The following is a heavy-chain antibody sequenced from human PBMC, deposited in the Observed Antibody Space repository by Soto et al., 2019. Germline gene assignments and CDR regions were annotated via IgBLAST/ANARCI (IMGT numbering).Heavy chain of an antibody. J-gene: IGHJ4*02. CDR1: GYTFTGYY. CDR3: ARKASSGWYLIDY. V-gene: IGHV1-2*04. CDR2: INANSGGT. Sequence: QVQLVQSGAEVKKPGASVKVSCKASGYTFTGYYMHWVRQAPGQGLEWMGWINANSGGTNYAQKLQGWVTMTRDTSISRAYKELRRMGTDDTAVYYCARKASSGWYLIDYWGQGTLVTVSS. D-gene: IGHD6-19*01.